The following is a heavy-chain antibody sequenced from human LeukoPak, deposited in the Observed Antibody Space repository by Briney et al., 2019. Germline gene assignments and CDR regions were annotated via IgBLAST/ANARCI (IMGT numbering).Heavy chain of an antibody. CDR2: ISPYNGVT. CDR3: ARDFGKSWVYPHWFDP. V-gene: IGHV1-18*01. Sequence: ASVKVSCKASSYTFSTYGINWVRQAPGQGLEWMGWISPYNGVTNYAQRFQGRVTMTTDTFMTTAYMELNSLRYDDTAVYYCARDFGKSWVYPHWFDPWGQGTLVTVSS. J-gene: IGHJ5*02. D-gene: IGHD5/OR15-5a*01. CDR1: SYTFSTYG.